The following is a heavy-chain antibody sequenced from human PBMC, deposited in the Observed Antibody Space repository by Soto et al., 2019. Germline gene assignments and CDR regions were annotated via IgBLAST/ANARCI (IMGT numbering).Heavy chain of an antibody. CDR1: GGSVSSGSYY. CDR2: IYYSGST. J-gene: IGHJ4*02. D-gene: IGHD6-19*01. Sequence: SETLSLTCTVSGGSVSSGSYYWSWIRQPPGKGLEWIGYIYYSGSTNYNPSLKSRVTISVDTSKNQFSLKLSSATAADTAVYYCARRRGGNSSGWYGGPFDYWGQGTLVTVSS. CDR3: ARRRGGNSSGWYGGPFDY. V-gene: IGHV4-61*01.